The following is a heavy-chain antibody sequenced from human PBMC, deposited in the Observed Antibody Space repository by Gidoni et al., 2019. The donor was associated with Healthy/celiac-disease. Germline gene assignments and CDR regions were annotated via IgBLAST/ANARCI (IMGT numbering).Heavy chain of an antibody. CDR2: INSDGSST. D-gene: IGHD2-21*02. CDR3: ARGSHIVVVTAIDY. Sequence: EVQLLESVGGVVHPGGSLRLSCAASGFTFSSYWMHWVRQAPGKGLVWVPRINSDGSSTSYADSVKGRFTISRDNANNTLYLQMNSLRAEDTAVYYCARGSHIVVVTAIDYWGQGTLVTVSS. V-gene: IGHV3-74*01. J-gene: IGHJ4*02. CDR1: GFTFSSYW.